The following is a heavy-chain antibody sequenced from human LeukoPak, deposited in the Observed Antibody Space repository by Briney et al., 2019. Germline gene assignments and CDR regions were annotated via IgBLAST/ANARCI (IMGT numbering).Heavy chain of an antibody. D-gene: IGHD3-3*01. Sequence: GESLKISCKGSGYSFTSYWIGWVRQMPGKGLEWMGIIYPGDSDTRYSPSFQGQVTISADKSISTAYLQWSSLKASDTAMYYCASSRGAPGLRFLEWLPTGGFDPWGQGTLVTVSS. CDR3: ASSRGAPGLRFLEWLPTGGFDP. J-gene: IGHJ5*02. V-gene: IGHV5-51*01. CDR2: IYPGDSDT. CDR1: GYSFTSYW.